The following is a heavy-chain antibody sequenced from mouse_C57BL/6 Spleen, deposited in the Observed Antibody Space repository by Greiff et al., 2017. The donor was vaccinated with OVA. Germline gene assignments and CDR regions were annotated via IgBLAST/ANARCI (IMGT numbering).Heavy chain of an antibody. CDR2: IYPSDSET. D-gene: IGHD2-1*01. V-gene: IGHV1-61*01. CDR1: GYTFTSYW. CDR3: ARGDLLGAY. J-gene: IGHJ3*01. Sequence: VQLQQPGAELVRPGSSVKLSCKASGYTFTSYWMDWVKQRPGQGLEWIGNIYPSDSETHYNQKFKDKATLTVDKSSSTAYMQLSSLTSEDSAVYYCARGDLLGAYWGQGTLVTVSA.